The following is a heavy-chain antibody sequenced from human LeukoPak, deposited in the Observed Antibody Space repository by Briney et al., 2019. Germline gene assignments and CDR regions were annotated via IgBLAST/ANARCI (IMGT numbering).Heavy chain of an antibody. CDR2: IYYSGST. D-gene: IGHD2-15*01. CDR1: GGSISSSSYY. CDR3: ARHCGATCYRAFDY. Sequence: PSETLSLTCTVSGGSISSSSYYWGWIRQPPGKGLEWIGSIYYSGSTYYNPSLKSRVTISVDMSKNQFSLKVSSVTAADTAVYFCARHCGATCYRAFDYWGQGTLVTVSS. V-gene: IGHV4-39*01. J-gene: IGHJ4*02.